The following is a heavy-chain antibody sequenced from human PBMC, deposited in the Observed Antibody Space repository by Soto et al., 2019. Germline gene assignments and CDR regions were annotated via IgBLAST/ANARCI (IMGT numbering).Heavy chain of an antibody. CDR1: GGTISGYY. Sequence: SETLSLTCSVSGGTISGYYWPWIRQTAGNGLEWIGRIYSSGNTKYNPSLQSRVTMSLDASNNQFSLRLTSVTAADTAVYYCARGHRFTDWFDPWGQGTLVTVSS. CDR2: IYSSGNT. J-gene: IGHJ5*02. V-gene: IGHV4-4*07. CDR3: ARGHRFTDWFDP. D-gene: IGHD3-3*01.